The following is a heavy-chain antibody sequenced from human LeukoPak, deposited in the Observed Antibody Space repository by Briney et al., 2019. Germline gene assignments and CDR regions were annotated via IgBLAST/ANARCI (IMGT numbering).Heavy chain of an antibody. Sequence: PSETLSLTCTVSGDSISGYYWNWIRQPAGKGLEWIGRIYTSGSTNYDPSLKSRVTISVDKSKNQFSLKLSSVTAADTAVYYCARGLYCSSTSCYLDYWGQGTPVTVSS. V-gene: IGHV4-4*07. CDR3: ARGLYCSSTSCYLDY. D-gene: IGHD2-2*01. J-gene: IGHJ4*02. CDR1: GDSISGYY. CDR2: IYTSGST.